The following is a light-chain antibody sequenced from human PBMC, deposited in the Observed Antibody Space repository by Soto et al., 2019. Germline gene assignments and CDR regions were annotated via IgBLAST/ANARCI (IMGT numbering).Light chain of an antibody. CDR1: QSVLYSLNNRNH. V-gene: IGKV4-1*01. CDR3: QQYYRSPLS. CDR2: WAS. J-gene: IGKJ4*01. Sequence: DIVMTQSPDSLAVFLGERATLNCKSSQSVLYSLNNRNHLAWYQKKPGQPPRLLVYWASTRESGVPDRFIGSGSGTDFSLTISSLQAEDVAFYYCQQYYRSPLSFGGGTRVEIK.